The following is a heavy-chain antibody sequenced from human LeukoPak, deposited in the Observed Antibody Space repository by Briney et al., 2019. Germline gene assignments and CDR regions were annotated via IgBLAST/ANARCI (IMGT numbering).Heavy chain of an antibody. D-gene: IGHD6-19*01. CDR2: ISGSGSTI. CDR1: GFIFSSYE. CDR3: ARGGSGWYFEVDY. J-gene: IGHJ4*02. V-gene: IGHV3-48*03. Sequence: GGSLRLSCAASGFIFSSYEMNWVRQAPGKGLEWVSYISGSGSTIYYADSVKGRFTISRDNAKNSLYLQMNSLRAEDTAVYYCARGGSGWYFEVDYWGQGSLVTVSS.